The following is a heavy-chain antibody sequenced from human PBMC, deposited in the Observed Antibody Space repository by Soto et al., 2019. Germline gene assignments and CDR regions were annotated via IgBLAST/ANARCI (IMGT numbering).Heavy chain of an antibody. Sequence: EVQLVESGGGLVQPGGSLRLSCVDSGFTFSSYWMSWVRKAPVRGVEWVGNIKQDGSEENFVDYERGRFTIPRDNTKNSMYLQMNSLRAEDTAVYYCARIASSGRGWDVWGQGTTVVVSS. J-gene: IGHJ6*02. CDR1: GFTFSSYW. CDR2: IKQDGSEE. CDR3: ARIASSGRGWDV. D-gene: IGHD3-10*01. V-gene: IGHV3-7*01.